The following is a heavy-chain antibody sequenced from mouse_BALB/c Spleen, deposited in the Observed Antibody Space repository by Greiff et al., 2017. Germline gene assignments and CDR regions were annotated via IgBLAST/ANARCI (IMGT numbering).Heavy chain of an antibody. V-gene: IGHV3-6*02. CDR1: GYSITSGYY. CDR2: ISYDGSN. D-gene: IGHD2-1*01. J-gene: IGHJ4*01. CDR3: AREGGNYVSMDY. Sequence: EVKLLESGPGLVKPSQCLSLTCSVTGYSITSGYYWNWIRQFPGNKLEWMGYISYDGSNNYNPSLKNRISITRDTSKNQFFLKLNSVTTEDTATYYCAREGGNYVSMDYWGQGTSVTVSS.